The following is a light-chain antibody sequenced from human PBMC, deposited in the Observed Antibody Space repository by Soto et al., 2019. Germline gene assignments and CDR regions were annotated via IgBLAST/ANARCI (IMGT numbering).Light chain of an antibody. V-gene: IGKV1-9*01. CDR1: QGIRNY. CDR2: LAS. J-gene: IGKJ4*01. CDR3: QYLNSFPLT. Sequence: IPLTKSPSSLSASVGDIVTITCRASQGIRNYLAWYQQKPGKDPNLLIYLASTLQGGVPSRFSGSGSGTDFSLTISSLQPEDVATYYCQYLNSFPLTFGGGTKVELK.